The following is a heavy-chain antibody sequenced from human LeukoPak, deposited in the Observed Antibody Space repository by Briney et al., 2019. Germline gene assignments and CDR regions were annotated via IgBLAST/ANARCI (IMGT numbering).Heavy chain of an antibody. Sequence: GGSLRLSCAASEFTFSSYGMHWVRQAPGKGLEWLAFIRYDGTTKYYTNSVKGRFTISRDNSKSTMYLQMNSLRAEDTAVYYCAKDNVGWELLGGDAFDIWGQGTMVTVSS. J-gene: IGHJ3*02. CDR2: IRYDGTTK. V-gene: IGHV3-30*02. D-gene: IGHD1-26*01. CDR1: EFTFSSYG. CDR3: AKDNVGWELLGGDAFDI.